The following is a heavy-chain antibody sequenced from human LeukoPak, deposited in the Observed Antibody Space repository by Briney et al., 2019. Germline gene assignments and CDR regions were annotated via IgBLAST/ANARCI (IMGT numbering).Heavy chain of an antibody. CDR2: IYSGGST. Sequence: GGSLRLSCAASGFTVSSNYMSWVRQAPGKGLEWVTVIYSGGSTYYADSVKGRFTISRDNSKNTLYLQMNSLRAEDTAVYYCARGWYCSGGSCYSPAFDIWGQGTLVTVSS. CDR3: ARGWYCSGGSCYSPAFDI. J-gene: IGHJ3*02. V-gene: IGHV3-66*02. D-gene: IGHD2-15*01. CDR1: GFTVSSNY.